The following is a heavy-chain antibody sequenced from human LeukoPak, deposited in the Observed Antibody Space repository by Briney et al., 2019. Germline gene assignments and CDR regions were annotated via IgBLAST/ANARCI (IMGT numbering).Heavy chain of an antibody. CDR2: INPNSGGT. CDR1: GYTFTGYY. J-gene: IGHJ4*02. V-gene: IGHV1-2*02. CDR3: ARWGEIAVAGTGDPFDY. Sequence: GASVKVSCKASGYTFTGYYMHWVRQAPGQGLEWMGWINPNSGGTNYAQKFQGRVTMTRDTSISTAYMELSRLRSDDTAVYYCARWGEIAVAGTGDPFDYWGQGTLVTVSS. D-gene: IGHD6-19*01.